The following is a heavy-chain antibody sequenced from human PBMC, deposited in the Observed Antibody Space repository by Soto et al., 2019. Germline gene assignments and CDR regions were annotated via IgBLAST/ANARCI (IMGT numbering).Heavy chain of an antibody. J-gene: IGHJ4*02. CDR2: IIPIFGTA. CDR1: GGTFSSYA. V-gene: IGHV1-69*13. Sequence: GASVKVSCKASGGTFSSYAISWVRQAPGQGLEWMGGIIPIFGTANYAQKFQGRVTITVDESTSTAYMELSSLRSEDTAVYYCAGFGANDSFDYWGQGTLVTVSS. CDR3: AGFGANDSFDY. D-gene: IGHD1-1*01.